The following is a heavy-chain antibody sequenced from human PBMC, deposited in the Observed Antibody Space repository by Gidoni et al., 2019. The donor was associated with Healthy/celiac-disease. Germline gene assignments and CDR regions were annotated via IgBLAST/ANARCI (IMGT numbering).Heavy chain of an antibody. CDR1: GSTFSSYA. J-gene: IGHJ4*02. CDR2: IFPIFGTA. D-gene: IGHD2-2*01. CDR3: ATNHSPDCSSTSCWVS. Sequence: QVQLVQSGAEVKKPGSSVKVSCKASGSTFSSYAISWVRQAPGQGLEWMGGIFPIFGTANYAQKFQGRVTITADESTSTAYMELSSLRSEDTAVYYCATNHSPDCSSTSCWVSWGQGTLVTVSS. V-gene: IGHV1-69*01.